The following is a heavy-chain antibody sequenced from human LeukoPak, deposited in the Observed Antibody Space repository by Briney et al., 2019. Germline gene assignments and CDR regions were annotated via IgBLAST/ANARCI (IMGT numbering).Heavy chain of an antibody. Sequence: GGSLRLSCAASGFIFSNYAMSWVRQAPGKGLEWVSGISDSGGKTDSADSVKGRFTISRDNSKDKVYLQMNSLRAEDTAVYYCVARAGGFRHFDYWGPGTLVTVS. CDR2: ISDSGGKT. D-gene: IGHD3-10*01. V-gene: IGHV3-23*01. CDR3: VARAGGFRHFDY. J-gene: IGHJ4*02. CDR1: GFIFSNYA.